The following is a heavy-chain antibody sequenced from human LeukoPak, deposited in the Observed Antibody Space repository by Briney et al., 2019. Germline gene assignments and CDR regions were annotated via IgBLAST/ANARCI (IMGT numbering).Heavy chain of an antibody. CDR1: GYNFAGYY. Sequence: GASVKVSCKASGYNFAGYYIHWVRQAPGQGLEWMGWISAYNGNTNYAQKLQGRVTMTTDTSTSTAYMELSSLRSEDTAVYYCATRYYDSSGDLYNWFDPWGQGTLVTVSS. V-gene: IGHV1-18*04. CDR3: ATRYYDSSGDLYNWFDP. J-gene: IGHJ5*02. CDR2: ISAYNGNT. D-gene: IGHD3-22*01.